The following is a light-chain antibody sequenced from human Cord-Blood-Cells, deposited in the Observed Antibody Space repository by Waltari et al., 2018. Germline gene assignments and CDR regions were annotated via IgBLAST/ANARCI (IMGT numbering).Light chain of an antibody. CDR1: TLGVKY. J-gene: IGLJ2*01. Sequence: SYELTQPPSVSVSPGQTASITCSGDTLGVKYACWYQQKPGQSPVLGIYQDSKWPSGLPERFSGSNSGNTATLTISETQAMDEADYYCQAWDSSTVVFGGGTKLTVL. CDR3: QAWDSSTVV. CDR2: QDS. V-gene: IGLV3-1*01.